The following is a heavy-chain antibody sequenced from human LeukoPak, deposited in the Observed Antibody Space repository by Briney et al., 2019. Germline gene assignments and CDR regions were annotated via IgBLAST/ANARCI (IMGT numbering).Heavy chain of an antibody. CDR2: ISYDGSNK. CDR3: AKAATNGNAFDI. V-gene: IGHV3-30*18. D-gene: IGHD2-8*01. J-gene: IGHJ3*02. Sequence: GGSLRLSCAASGFTFSSYGMHWVRQAPGKGLEWVAVISYDGSNKYYADSVKGRFTISRDNSKNTLYLQMNSLGAEDTAVYYCAKAATNGNAFDIWGQGTMVTVSS. CDR1: GFTFSSYG.